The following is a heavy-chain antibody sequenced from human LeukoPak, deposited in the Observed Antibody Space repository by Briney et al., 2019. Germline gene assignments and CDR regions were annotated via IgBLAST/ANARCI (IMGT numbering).Heavy chain of an antibody. V-gene: IGHV4-61*02. CDR2: IYTSGST. D-gene: IGHD6-13*01. J-gene: IGHJ5*02. CDR1: GGSISSGSYY. CDR3: ARDQGSSWYVDWFDP. Sequence: SETLSLTXTVSGGSISSGSYYWSWIRQPAEKGLDWIGRIYTSGSTNYNPSLKSRVTISVDTSKNQLSLKLSSVTAADTAVYYCARDQGSSWYVDWFDPWGRGTLVTVSS.